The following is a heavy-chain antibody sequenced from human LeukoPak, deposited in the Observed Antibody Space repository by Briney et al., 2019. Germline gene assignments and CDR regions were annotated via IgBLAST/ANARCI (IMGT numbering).Heavy chain of an antibody. J-gene: IGHJ4*02. CDR1: GFTFSSFA. CDR3: AKSTYYYGSGTYYMEFDY. D-gene: IGHD3-10*01. Sequence: GGSLRLSCSASGFTFSSFAMHWVRQAPGKGLEYVSGISSNGGTTYYADSVKGRFTISRDNSKNTLYLQMNSLRAEDTAIYYCAKSTYYYGSGTYYMEFDYWGQGSLVTVSS. V-gene: IGHV3-64*04. CDR2: ISSNGGTT.